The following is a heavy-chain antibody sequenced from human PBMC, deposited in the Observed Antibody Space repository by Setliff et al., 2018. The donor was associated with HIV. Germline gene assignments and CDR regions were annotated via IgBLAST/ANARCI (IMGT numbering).Heavy chain of an antibody. V-gene: IGHV3-23*01. J-gene: IGHJ4*02. D-gene: IGHD2-2*03. CDR1: GFTFSDHY. Sequence: GGSLRLSCAASGFTFSDHYMSWIRQAPGKGLEWVSAISGGSGGSTYYADSVKGRFTISRDNSKNTLYLQMNSLTAEDTAVYYCAKVDNGHCTSASCRDFDYWGQGTLVTVSS. CDR2: ISGGSGGST. CDR3: AKVDNGHCTSASCRDFDY.